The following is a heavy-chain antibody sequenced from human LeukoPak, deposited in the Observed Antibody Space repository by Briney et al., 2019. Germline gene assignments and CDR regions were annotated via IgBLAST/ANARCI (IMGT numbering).Heavy chain of an antibody. CDR2: ISAYNGNT. V-gene: IGHV1-18*01. Sequence: GASVKVSCKASGYTFTSYGISWVRQAPGQGLEWMGWISAYNGNTNYAQKLQGRVTMTTDTSTSTAYMELRSLRSDDTAVYYCARTDLRGSYYLPRPWGQGTLVTVSS. CDR1: GYTFTSYG. J-gene: IGHJ5*02. D-gene: IGHD1-26*01. CDR3: ARTDLRGSYYLPRP.